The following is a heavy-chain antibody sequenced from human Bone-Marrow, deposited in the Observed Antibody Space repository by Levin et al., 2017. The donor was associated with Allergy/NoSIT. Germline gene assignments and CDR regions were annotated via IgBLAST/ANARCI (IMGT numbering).Heavy chain of an antibody. V-gene: IGHV1-2*02. CDR1: GYIFSDYY. CDR3: ARGLYFDGSGYLPAFDY. CDR2: INPNSGVT. D-gene: IGHD3-22*01. Sequence: GESLKISCRASGYIFSDYYVHWVRQAPGQGLQYMGWINPNSGVTSVLQNFRGRVTMTRDTSISRVDMELSSLTSDDTAVYYCARGLYFDGSGYLPAFDYWGQGTLVAVSS. J-gene: IGHJ4*02.